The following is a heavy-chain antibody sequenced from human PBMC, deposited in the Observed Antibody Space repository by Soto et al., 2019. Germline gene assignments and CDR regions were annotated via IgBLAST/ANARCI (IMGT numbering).Heavy chain of an antibody. Sequence: SETLSLTCSVSGDSISNLDYFWAGFRQPQGQALEYIGYIYKSATTYYNPSFESRVAISVDTSKSQFSLNVTSVTAADTAVYFCARGRYCLTGRCFPNWFDSWGQGALVTVSS. V-gene: IGHV4-30-4*01. J-gene: IGHJ5*01. D-gene: IGHD7-27*01. CDR2: IYKSATT. CDR3: ARGRYCLTGRCFPNWFDS. CDR1: GDSISNLDYF.